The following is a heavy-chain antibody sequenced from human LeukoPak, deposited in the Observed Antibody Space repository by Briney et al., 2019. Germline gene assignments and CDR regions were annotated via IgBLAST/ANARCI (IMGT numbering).Heavy chain of an antibody. CDR1: GFTFSSYE. Sequence: PGGSLRLSCAASGFTFSSYEMNWVRHAPGGGREWVSYISSSGSTIYYADSVKGRFTISRDNAKNSLYLQMNSLRAEDTAVYYCARAGGPVTPYYFDYWGQGTLVTVSS. CDR3: ARAGGPVTPYYFDY. J-gene: IGHJ4*02. V-gene: IGHV3-48*03. CDR2: ISSSGSTI. D-gene: IGHD4-17*01.